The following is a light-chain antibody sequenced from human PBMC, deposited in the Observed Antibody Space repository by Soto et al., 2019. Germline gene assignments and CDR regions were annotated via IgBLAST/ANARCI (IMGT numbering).Light chain of an antibody. Sequence: SPGTLSLSPGERATLSCRASQSVSSNYLAWYQQKPGQAPRLLIYGVSSRATGIPDRFSGSGSGTDFTLTISRLEPEDFAVYYCQQYGTSPYTFGQGTRLEIK. CDR2: GVS. J-gene: IGKJ5*01. V-gene: IGKV3-20*01. CDR1: QSVSSNY. CDR3: QQYGTSPYT.